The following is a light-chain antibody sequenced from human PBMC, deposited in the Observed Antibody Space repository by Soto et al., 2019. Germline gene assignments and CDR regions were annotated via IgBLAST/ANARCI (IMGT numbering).Light chain of an antibody. CDR1: SSDIGGYNY. CDR3: SSYTSSRTVV. CDR2: DVS. Sequence: QSALTQPVSVSGSPGQSITISCTGTSSDIGGYNYVSWYQQHPGKAPKLMIYDVSSRPSGVSNRFSGSKSGNTASLTISGLQAEDEADYYCSSYTSSRTVVFGGGTKVTVL. V-gene: IGLV2-14*01. J-gene: IGLJ2*01.